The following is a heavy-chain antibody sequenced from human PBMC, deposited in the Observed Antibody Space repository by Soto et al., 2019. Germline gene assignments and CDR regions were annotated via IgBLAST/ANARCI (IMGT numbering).Heavy chain of an antibody. CDR3: TRGYSGYDYYYYGMDV. CDR1: GFTFSGSA. V-gene: IGHV3-73*01. D-gene: IGHD5-12*01. J-gene: IGHJ6*02. CDR2: IRSKANSYAT. Sequence: PGGSLRLSCAASGFTFSGSAMHWVRQASGKGLEWVGRIRSKANSYATAYAASVKGRFTISRDDSKNTAYLQMNSLKTEDTAVYYCTRGYSGYDYYYYGMDVWGQGTTVTAP.